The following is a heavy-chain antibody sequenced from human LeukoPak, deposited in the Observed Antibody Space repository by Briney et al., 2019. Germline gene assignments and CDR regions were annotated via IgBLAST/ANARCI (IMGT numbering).Heavy chain of an antibody. D-gene: IGHD1-1*01. Sequence: HAGGSLRLSCGASGFTFASYAMSWIRQAPGKGLEWVSAISGGGENTYYGDSVKGRFTISRDNSKNTLYLQMNSLRAEDTATYYCAKPRAMTTGVGRYFDLWGRGTLVTVSS. J-gene: IGHJ2*01. CDR2: ISGGGENT. CDR3: AKPRAMTTGVGRYFDL. CDR1: GFTFASYA. V-gene: IGHV3-23*01.